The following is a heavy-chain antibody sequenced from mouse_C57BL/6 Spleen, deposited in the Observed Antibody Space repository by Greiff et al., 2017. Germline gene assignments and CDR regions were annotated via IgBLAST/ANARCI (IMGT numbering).Heavy chain of an antibody. CDR3: TTSSSGYGFAY. CDR2: IDPENGDT. J-gene: IGHJ3*01. CDR1: GFNIKDDY. V-gene: IGHV14-4*01. Sequence: EVMLQQSGAELVRPGASVKLSCTASGFNIKDDYMHWVKQRPEQGLEWIGWIDPENGDTEYASKFQGKATITADTSSNTAYLQLSSLTSEDTAVYYCTTSSSGYGFAYWGQGTLVTVSA. D-gene: IGHD3-2*02.